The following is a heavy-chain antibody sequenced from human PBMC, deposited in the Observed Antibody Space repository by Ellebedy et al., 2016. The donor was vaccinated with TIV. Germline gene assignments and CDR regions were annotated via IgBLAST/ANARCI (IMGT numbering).Heavy chain of an antibody. J-gene: IGHJ4*02. CDR3: TRDLTNIVSGDY. D-gene: IGHD5/OR15-5a*01. CDR1: GYTFTDYY. CDR2: ITPNSGGT. V-gene: IGHV1-2*02. Sequence: AASVKVSCKTSGYTFTDYYIHWVRQAPGQGLEWMAWITPNSGGTNYAQKFQGRVTVTRDTSTGTAFLELSRLRSDDTAVYYCTRDLTNIVSGDYWGQGTLVTVSS.